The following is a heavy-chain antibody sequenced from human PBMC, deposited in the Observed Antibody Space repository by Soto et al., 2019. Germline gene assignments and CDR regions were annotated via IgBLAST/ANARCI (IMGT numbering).Heavy chain of an antibody. CDR2: LYDVDGT. Sequence: DVPLVESGGGLIQPGGSLTLSCTVFGLTVSGKKYLAWVRQATGQGREWVSALYDVDGTYYADSVKGRFTTSGDSSKTSVYLQMNRLRPDDTAVYFCATWHQREHAYDIWGQGTAVTDSS. CDR1: GLTVSGKKY. V-gene: IGHV3-53*01. J-gene: IGHJ3*02. CDR3: ATWHQREHAYDI.